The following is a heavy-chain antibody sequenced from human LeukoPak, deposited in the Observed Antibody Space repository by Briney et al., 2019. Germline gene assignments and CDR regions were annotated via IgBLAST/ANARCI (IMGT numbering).Heavy chain of an antibody. D-gene: IGHD6-19*01. CDR3: VNQISGWVY. V-gene: IGHV3-64D*06. CDR2: SSSNGGST. Sequence: GGSLRLSCSTSGFTFSTLSMHWVRQAPGKGLEYVSGSSSNGGSTYYADSVKGRFTISRDNSKNTLYLRMSSLRPEDTAVYYCVNQISGWVYWGQGTLVTVSS. CDR1: GFTFSTLS. J-gene: IGHJ4*02.